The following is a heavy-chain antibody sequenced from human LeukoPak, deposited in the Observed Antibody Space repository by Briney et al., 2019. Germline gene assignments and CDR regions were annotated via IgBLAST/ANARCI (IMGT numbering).Heavy chain of an antibody. CDR2: INPDGNKK. J-gene: IGHJ6*02. D-gene: IGHD2-2*01. Sequence: GGSLRLSCAVSGLTFSSSWMDWVRQAPGKGLEWVASINPDGNKKYSADSVKGRFTISRDNAKKSLYLQMNSLRAEDTAVYYCARAMPYYGTDVWGQGTTVTVSS. CDR3: ARAMPYYGTDV. CDR1: GLTFSSSW. V-gene: IGHV3-7*03.